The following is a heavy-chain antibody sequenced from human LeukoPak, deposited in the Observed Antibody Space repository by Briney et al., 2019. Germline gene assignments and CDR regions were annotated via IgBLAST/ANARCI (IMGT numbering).Heavy chain of an antibody. V-gene: IGHV4-34*01. J-gene: IGHJ4*02. CDR3: ARVQSWSPYYFDY. D-gene: IGHD2-15*01. Sequence: SETLSLTCAVYGGSFSGYYWSWIRQPPGKGLEWIGEINHSGSTNYNPSLKSRVTISVDTSKNQFSLKLSSVTAADTAVYYCARVQSWSPYYFDYWGQGTLVTVSS. CDR1: GGSFSGYY. CDR2: INHSGST.